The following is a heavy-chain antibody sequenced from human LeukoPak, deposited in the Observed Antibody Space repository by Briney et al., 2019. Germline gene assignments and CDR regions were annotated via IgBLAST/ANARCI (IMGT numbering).Heavy chain of an antibody. Sequence: SETLSLTCTVSGGSISSYYWSWIRQPPGKGLEWIGYIYYSGSTNYNPSLKSRVTISVDTSKNQFSLRLSSVTAADTAVYYCARVGKRAGTVDYWGQGTLVTVSS. CDR2: IYYSGST. J-gene: IGHJ4*02. D-gene: IGHD6-19*01. CDR1: GGSISSYY. CDR3: ARVGKRAGTVDY. V-gene: IGHV4-59*01.